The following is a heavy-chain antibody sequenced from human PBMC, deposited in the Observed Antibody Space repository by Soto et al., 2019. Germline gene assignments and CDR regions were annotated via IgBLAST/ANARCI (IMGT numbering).Heavy chain of an antibody. J-gene: IGHJ6*02. D-gene: IGHD2-21*01. CDR1: GYTFTIYY. Sequence: ASVKVSCKASGYTFTIYYMHWVRQAPGQGLEWMGIINPSGGSTSYAQKFQGRVTMTRDTSTSTVYMELGSLRSEDTAVYYCARVRDSRYYYYYGMDVWGQGTTVTVSS. V-gene: IGHV1-46*01. CDR2: INPSGGST. CDR3: ARVRDSRYYYYYGMDV.